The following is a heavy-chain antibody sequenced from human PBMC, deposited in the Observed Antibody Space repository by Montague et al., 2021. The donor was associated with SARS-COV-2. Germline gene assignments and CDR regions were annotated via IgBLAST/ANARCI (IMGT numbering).Heavy chain of an antibody. CDR1: GGSISSSSNY. Sequence: SETLSLTCSVSGGSISSSSNYWGWIRQPPGKGLEWIGNIYYSGSTDYKSSLKSRVTISVDTSKNQFSLKLSSVTAADTAVYYCARRGWFRELLWGQGTLVTVSS. D-gene: IGHD3-10*01. V-gene: IGHV4-39*01. CDR2: IYYSGST. J-gene: IGHJ4*02. CDR3: ARRGWFRELL.